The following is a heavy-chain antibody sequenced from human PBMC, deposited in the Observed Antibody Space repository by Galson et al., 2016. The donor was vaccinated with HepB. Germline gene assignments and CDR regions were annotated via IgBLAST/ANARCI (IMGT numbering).Heavy chain of an antibody. CDR1: GGTFNTYA. D-gene: IGHD5-18*01. CDR2: IIPIFGTP. Sequence: SVKVSCKASGGTFNTYAMGWVRQAPGQGLEWMGGIIPIFGTPNYAQKFQGRVTIIADESTSTAYMELSSLRSEDTAAYYCARGPSGYSDGYGPLYHGMDVWGQGTTVTVSS. J-gene: IGHJ6*02. CDR3: ARGPSGYSDGYGPLYHGMDV. V-gene: IGHV1-69*13.